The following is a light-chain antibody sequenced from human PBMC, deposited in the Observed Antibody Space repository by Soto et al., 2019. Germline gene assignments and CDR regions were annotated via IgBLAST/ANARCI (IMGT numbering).Light chain of an antibody. J-gene: IGKJ4*01. V-gene: IGKV3-20*01. CDR2: GAS. CDR3: QQYGSSPLT. Sequence: EMVLTQSPGTLSLSPGERATLSCRASQSVSSSYLAWYQQKPGQAPRLLIYGASSRATGVPDRFSGSGSGTDFTLTISRLEPEDFAVYYCQQYGSSPLTFGGGPKVEIK. CDR1: QSVSSSY.